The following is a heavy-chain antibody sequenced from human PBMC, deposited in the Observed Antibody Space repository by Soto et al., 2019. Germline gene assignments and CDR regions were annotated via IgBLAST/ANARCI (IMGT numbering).Heavy chain of an antibody. CDR2: IYSGGNP. CDR1: GFSVGGNY. Sequence: PGGSLRLSCAASGFSVGGNYMSWVRQAPGKGLELVSLIYSGGNPFYADSMKGRFTLSRDNSNNMLYLQMDSLRAEDTAVYYCARGPNSDCWGQGTLVPSPQ. CDR3: ARGPNSDC. J-gene: IGHJ4*02. V-gene: IGHV3-53*01. D-gene: IGHD2-21*01.